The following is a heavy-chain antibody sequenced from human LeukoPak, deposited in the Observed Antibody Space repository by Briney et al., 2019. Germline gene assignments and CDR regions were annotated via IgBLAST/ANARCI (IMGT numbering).Heavy chain of an antibody. D-gene: IGHD6-6*01. V-gene: IGHV3-74*01. CDR1: GFTFSSYW. CDR3: ARDRSSRYYYYYMDV. Sequence: GGSLRLSCAASGFTFSSYWMHWVRQGPGKGLVWVSRINTDGSSTNYADSVKGRFTISRDNAKNTLYLQMNSLRAEDTAVYYCARDRSSRYYYYYMDVWGKGTTVIVSS. J-gene: IGHJ6*03. CDR2: INTDGSST.